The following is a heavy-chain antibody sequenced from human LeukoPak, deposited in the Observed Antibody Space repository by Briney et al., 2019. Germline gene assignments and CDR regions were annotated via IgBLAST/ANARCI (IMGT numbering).Heavy chain of an antibody. V-gene: IGHV1-8*01. Sequence: ASVKVSCKASGYTFTSYDINWVRQATGQGLEWMGWMNPNSGNTGYAQKFQGRVTITRNTSISTAYMELSSLRSEDTAVYYCARLVIAVAGTSLYYYYYYMDVWGKGTTVTVSS. CDR3: ARLVIAVAGTSLYYYYYYMDV. J-gene: IGHJ6*03. CDR2: MNPNSGNT. D-gene: IGHD6-13*01. CDR1: GYTFTSYD.